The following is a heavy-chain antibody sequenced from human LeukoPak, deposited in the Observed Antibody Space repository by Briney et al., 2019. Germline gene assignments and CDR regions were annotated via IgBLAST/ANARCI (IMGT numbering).Heavy chain of an antibody. CDR3: ARGIHDFWSGSHEYFQH. Sequence: GGSLRLSCAASGFTFSSYAMHWVRQAPGKGLEWVAVISYDGSNKYYADSVKGRFTISRDNSKNTLYLQMNSLRAEDTAVYYCARGIHDFWSGSHEYFQHWGQGTLVTVSS. CDR2: ISYDGSNK. CDR1: GFTFSSYA. V-gene: IGHV3-30-3*01. D-gene: IGHD3-3*01. J-gene: IGHJ1*01.